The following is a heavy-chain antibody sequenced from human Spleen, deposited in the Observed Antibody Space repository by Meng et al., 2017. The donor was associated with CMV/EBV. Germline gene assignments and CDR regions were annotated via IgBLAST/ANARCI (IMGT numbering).Heavy chain of an antibody. V-gene: IGHV4-34*01. CDR3: ATGTTGFISY. CDR1: GGSFSGYY. CDR2: INHSGST. J-gene: IGHJ4*02. Sequence: QWAAGLLKPSETRSLTCVFYGGSFSGYYWSWIRQPPGKGLEWIGEINHSGSTNYNPSLKSRVTISVDTSKNQFSLKLSSVTAADTAVYYCATGTTGFISYWGQGTLVTVSS. D-gene: IGHD4-17*01.